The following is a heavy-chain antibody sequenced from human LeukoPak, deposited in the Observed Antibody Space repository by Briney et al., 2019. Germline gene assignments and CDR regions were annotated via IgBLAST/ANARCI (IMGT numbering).Heavy chain of an antibody. D-gene: IGHD2-15*01. Sequence: ASVKVSCKASGYTFTSYGISWVRQAPGQGLEWMGWINSYNGNTIYTQKLQGRVTMTTDTSTSTAYTELRSLRSDDTAAYYCARDFHCSGGSCLDAFDIWGQGTMVTVSS. CDR3: ARDFHCSGGSCLDAFDI. CDR2: INSYNGNT. CDR1: GYTFTSYG. J-gene: IGHJ3*02. V-gene: IGHV1-18*01.